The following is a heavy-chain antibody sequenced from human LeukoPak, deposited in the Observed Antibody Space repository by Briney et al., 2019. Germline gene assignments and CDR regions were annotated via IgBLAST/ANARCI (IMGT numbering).Heavy chain of an antibody. V-gene: IGHV4-59*01. Sequence: SETLSLTCSVSGGSISSYYWSWIRQPPGKGLEWIGYIYYSGSTYYNPSLKSRVTISVDTSKNQFSLKLSSVTAADTAVYYCARDGVGGSSWSRDFDIWGQGTMVTVSS. D-gene: IGHD6-13*01. J-gene: IGHJ3*02. CDR1: GGSISSYY. CDR3: ARDGVGGSSWSRDFDI. CDR2: IYYSGST.